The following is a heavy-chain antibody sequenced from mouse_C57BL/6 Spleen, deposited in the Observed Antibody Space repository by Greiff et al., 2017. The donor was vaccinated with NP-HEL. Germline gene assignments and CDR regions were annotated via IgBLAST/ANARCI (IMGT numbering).Heavy chain of an antibody. J-gene: IGHJ4*01. D-gene: IGHD2-3*01. CDR1: GYTFTDYY. Sequence: VQLQQSGPELVKPGASVKISCKASGYTFTDYYMNWVKQSHGKSLEWIGDINPNNGGTSYNQKFKGKATLTVDKSSSTAYMELRSLTSEDSAVYYCARWLLGYYAMDYWGQGTSVTVSS. V-gene: IGHV1-26*01. CDR3: ARWLLGYYAMDY. CDR2: INPNNGGT.